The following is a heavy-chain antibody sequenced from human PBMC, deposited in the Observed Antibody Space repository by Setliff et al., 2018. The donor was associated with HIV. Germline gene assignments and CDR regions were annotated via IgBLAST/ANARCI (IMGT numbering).Heavy chain of an antibody. V-gene: IGHV3-15*01. Sequence: PGGSLRLSCTASGFIFRNAWMTWVRQAPGKGLEWVGRIKSKSDDGTADYAAAVKDRFTMSRDGSKDTLYLLMNSLKTEDTAVYFCAFYDSSGYYYSDNWGQGTLVTVSS. CDR3: AFYDSSGYYYSDN. CDR2: IKSKSDDGTA. CDR1: GFIFRNAW. D-gene: IGHD3-22*01. J-gene: IGHJ4*02.